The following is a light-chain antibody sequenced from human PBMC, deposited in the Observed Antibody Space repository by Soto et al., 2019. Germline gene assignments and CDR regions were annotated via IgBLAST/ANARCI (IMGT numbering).Light chain of an antibody. CDR1: QSVSRRY. J-gene: IGKJ2*01. CDR2: GPS. Sequence: EVVLTQSPGTLSLSPGERATLSCRASQSVSRRYLAWYQQKPGQAPRLLIFGPSSRATGIPDRFSGSGSGTDFTLTISSLEPEDFAVYYCLQYDTSPTRYTFGQGTKLEIK. CDR3: LQYDTSPTRYT. V-gene: IGKV3-20*01.